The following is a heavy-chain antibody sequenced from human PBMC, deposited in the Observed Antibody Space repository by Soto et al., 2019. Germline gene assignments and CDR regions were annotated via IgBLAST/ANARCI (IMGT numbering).Heavy chain of an antibody. CDR3: VRGRSYSVYDF. Sequence: SETLSVTCTVSGGSISGHAWIWILQPAGMGLEWIGHIYPSGSTSYNPSLKSRVTMSLDTSKNQIFLNLTSVTAADTPVFYCVRGRSYSVYDFWGPGTLVTVPS. J-gene: IGHJ4*02. CDR2: IYPSGST. D-gene: IGHD5-12*01. CDR1: GGSISGHA. V-gene: IGHV4-4*07.